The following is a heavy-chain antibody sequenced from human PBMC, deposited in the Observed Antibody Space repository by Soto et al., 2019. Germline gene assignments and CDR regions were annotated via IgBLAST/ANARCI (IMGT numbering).Heavy chain of an antibody. CDR3: AKGSVVVAATHFDY. D-gene: IGHD2-15*01. CDR1: GFTFDDYA. Sequence: EVPLVESGGGLVQPGRSLRLSCAASGFTFDDYAMHWVRQAPGKGLEWVSGISWNSGSIGYADSVKGRFTISRDNAKNSLYLQMNSLRAEDTALYYCAKGSVVVAATHFDYWGQGTLVTVSS. CDR2: ISWNSGSI. J-gene: IGHJ4*02. V-gene: IGHV3-9*01.